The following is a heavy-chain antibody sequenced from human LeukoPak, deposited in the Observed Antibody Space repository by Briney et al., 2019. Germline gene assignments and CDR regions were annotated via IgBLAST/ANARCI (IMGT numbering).Heavy chain of an antibody. CDR3: ARDRDYGGNLYAFDI. CDR2: ISYDGSNK. V-gene: IGHV3-30*03. D-gene: IGHD4-23*01. Sequence: GGSLRLSCAASGFTFSSYGMHWVRQAPGKGLEWVAVISYDGSNKYYADSVKGRFTISRDNYKNTLYLQMNNLRAEDTAVYYCARDRDYGGNLYAFDIWGQGTMVTVSS. J-gene: IGHJ3*02. CDR1: GFTFSSYG.